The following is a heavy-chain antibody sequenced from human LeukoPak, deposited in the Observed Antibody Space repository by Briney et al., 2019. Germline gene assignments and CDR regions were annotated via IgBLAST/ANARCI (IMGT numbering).Heavy chain of an antibody. J-gene: IGHJ2*01. CDR2: IYYSGST. CDR3: ARIQLWFFFFQAEDGIRDTVPVSAFLLNRSSDL. Sequence: KELEWIGYIYYSGSTNYNPSLKSRVTISVETSKNQFSLKLSSVTAADTAVYYCARIQLWFFFFQAEDGIRDTVPVSAFLLNRSSDL. V-gene: IGHV4-59*01. D-gene: IGHD5-18*01.